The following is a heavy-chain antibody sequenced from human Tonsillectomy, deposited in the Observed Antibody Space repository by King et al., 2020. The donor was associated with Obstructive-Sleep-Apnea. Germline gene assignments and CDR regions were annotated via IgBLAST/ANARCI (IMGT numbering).Heavy chain of an antibody. CDR1: GGSISSSSYY. CDR2: IYYSGST. V-gene: IGHV4-39*07. CDR3: ARDRSFRLFDY. Sequence: QLQESGPGLVKPSETLSLTCTVSGGSISSSSYYWGWIRQPPGKGLEWIGSIYYSGSTYYNPSLKSRVTISVDTSKNQFSLKLSSVTAADTAVYYCARDRSFRLFDYWGQGTLVTVSS. J-gene: IGHJ4*02. D-gene: IGHD1-26*01.